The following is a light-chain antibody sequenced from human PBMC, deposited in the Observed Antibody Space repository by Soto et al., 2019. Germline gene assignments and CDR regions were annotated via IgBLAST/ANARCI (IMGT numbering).Light chain of an antibody. CDR3: SSYTGSSTLVI. J-gene: IGLJ2*01. V-gene: IGLV2-14*03. Sequence: QSALTQPASVSGSPGQSITISCTGTSSDVGAYNYVSWYQQHPGKAPKLVIYDVSNRPSGVSNRFSGSKSGNTASLTSSGLQAEDEADVYCSSYTGSSTLVIFGGGTKLTVL. CDR1: SSDVGAYNY. CDR2: DVS.